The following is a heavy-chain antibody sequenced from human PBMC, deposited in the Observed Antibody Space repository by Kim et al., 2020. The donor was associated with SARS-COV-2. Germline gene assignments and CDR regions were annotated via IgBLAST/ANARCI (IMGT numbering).Heavy chain of an antibody. D-gene: IGHD3-10*01. CDR2: INHSGRT. J-gene: IGHJ3*01. Sequence: SETLSLTCAVYGGSFSGYYWSWIRQPPGKGLEWIGEINHSGRTNYNPSLKSRVTISVDTSKNQFSLKLTSVTAADTAVYYCARRLSNTSGSGCHYCDFWG. CDR1: GGSFSGYY. CDR3: ARRLSNTSGSGCHYCDF. V-gene: IGHV4-34*01.